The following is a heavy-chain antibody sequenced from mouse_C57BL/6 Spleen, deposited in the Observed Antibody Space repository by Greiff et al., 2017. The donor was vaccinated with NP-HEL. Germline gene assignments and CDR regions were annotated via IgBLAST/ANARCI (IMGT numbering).Heavy chain of an antibody. D-gene: IGHD1-1*01. V-gene: IGHV1-82*01. CDR3: AREDYYGSSYGFAY. CDR2: IYPGDGDT. Sequence: VQVVESGPELVKPGASVKISCKASGYAFSSSWMNWVKQRPGKGLEWIGRIYPGDGDTNYNGKFKGKATLTADKSSSTAYMQLSSLTSEDSAVYFCAREDYYGSSYGFAYWGQGTLVTVSA. J-gene: IGHJ3*01. CDR1: GYAFSSSW.